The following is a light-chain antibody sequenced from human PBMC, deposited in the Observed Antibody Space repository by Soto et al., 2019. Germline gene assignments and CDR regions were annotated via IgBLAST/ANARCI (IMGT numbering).Light chain of an antibody. CDR1: SSDSGAYNF. V-gene: IGLV2-14*03. Sequence: QSALTQPASVSGSPGQSIIISCTGTSSDSGAYNFVSWYQQHPGKAPKLMLYDVNIRTSGVSNRFSGSKSGNTASLTISGLQAEDEADYYCTLWTTSTTMIFGGGTKLTVL. CDR3: TLWTTSTTMI. J-gene: IGLJ2*01. CDR2: DVN.